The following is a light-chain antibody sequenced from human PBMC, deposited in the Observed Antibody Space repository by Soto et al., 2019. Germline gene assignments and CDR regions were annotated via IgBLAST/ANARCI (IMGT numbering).Light chain of an antibody. V-gene: IGKV3-20*01. J-gene: IGKJ4*01. CDR3: QQYSNSPLT. CDR2: GAS. Sequence: EIVLTQSPGTLSLSPGERATLSCRASQRVSRNYLAWYQQKLGQPPRLLIYGASNRAAGIPDRFSGSGSGTDFTLTITRLETEDFAVYHCQQYSNSPLTLGGGTKVDIK. CDR1: QRVSRNY.